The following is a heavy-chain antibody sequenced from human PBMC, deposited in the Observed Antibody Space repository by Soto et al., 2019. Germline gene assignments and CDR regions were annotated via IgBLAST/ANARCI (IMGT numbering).Heavy chain of an antibody. CDR2: MNPNSGNT. V-gene: IGHV1-8*01. CDR1: GYTFTSYD. CDR3: ARGPTAGLTFDI. Sequence: GASAKVSXKASGYTFTSYDINWVRQATGQGLEWMGWMNPNSGNTGYAQKFQGRVTMTRNTSISTAYMELSSLRSEDTAVYYCARGPTAGLTFDIWGQGTMVTVSS. D-gene: IGHD3-10*01. J-gene: IGHJ3*02.